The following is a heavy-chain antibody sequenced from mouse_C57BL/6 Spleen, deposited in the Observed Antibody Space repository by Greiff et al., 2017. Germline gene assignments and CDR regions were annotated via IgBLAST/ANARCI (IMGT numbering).Heavy chain of an antibody. V-gene: IGHV1-69*01. CDR2: IDPSDSYT. J-gene: IGHJ2*01. D-gene: IGHD2-3*01. CDR1: GYTFTSSW. CDR3: ARVYDGYYVGY. Sequence: QVQLKQSGAELVMPGASVKLSCTASGYTFTSSWMHWVKQRPGQGLEWIGEIDPSDSYTNYNQKFKGKSTLTVDKSSSTAYMQLSSLTSEDSAVYYCARVYDGYYVGYWGHSTTLTVSS.